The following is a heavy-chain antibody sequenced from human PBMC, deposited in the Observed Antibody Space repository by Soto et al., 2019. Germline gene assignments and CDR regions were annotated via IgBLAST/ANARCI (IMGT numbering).Heavy chain of an antibody. CDR1: GGSFSGYY. Sequence: TSETLSLTCAVYGGSFSGYYWSWIRQPPGKGLEWIGEINHSGSTNYNPSLKSRVTISVDTSKNQFSLKLSSVTAADTAVYYCARRTTVPTGGFDYWGQGTLVTVSS. J-gene: IGHJ4*02. V-gene: IGHV4-34*01. CDR3: ARRTTVPTGGFDY. D-gene: IGHD4-17*01. CDR2: INHSGST.